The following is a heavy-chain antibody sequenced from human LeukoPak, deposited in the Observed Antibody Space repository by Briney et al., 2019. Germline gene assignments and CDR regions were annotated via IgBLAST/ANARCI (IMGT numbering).Heavy chain of an antibody. Sequence: GASVKVSCKASKYTFTDYFIHWVRQAPAHGLEWMGWINPSTGGTDYAQKFQGRVTMTRDTSINTAYMDLSGLIPDDTAVFYCAGGHLDYFDSWGQGTLVTVSS. CDR1: KYTFTDYF. CDR2: INPSTGGT. V-gene: IGHV1-2*02. J-gene: IGHJ4*02. CDR3: AGGHLDYFDS.